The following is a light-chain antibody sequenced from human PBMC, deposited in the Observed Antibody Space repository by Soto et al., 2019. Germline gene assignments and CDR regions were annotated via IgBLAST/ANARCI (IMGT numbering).Light chain of an antibody. V-gene: IGKV1-12*01. CDR3: QQTHTFPLT. Sequence: DIQMTQSPSSVSASVGDRVTITCRASQGVSGWLAWYQQKLGKAPNLLIYATSNLQSGVPSRFSGSGSGTDFTLTINSLHPEDFATYYCQQTHTFPLTFGPGTKVDI. CDR2: ATS. J-gene: IGKJ3*01. CDR1: QGVSGW.